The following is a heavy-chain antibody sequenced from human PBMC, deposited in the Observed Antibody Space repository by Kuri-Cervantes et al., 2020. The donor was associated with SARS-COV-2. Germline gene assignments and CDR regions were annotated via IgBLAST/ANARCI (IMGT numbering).Heavy chain of an antibody. CDR1: AFTFSSYA. D-gene: IGHD2-21*01. Sequence: GGSLRLSCAASAFTFSSYAMHWVRQAPGKGLEWVAIISYDGSNKYYADSVKGRVTISRDNSKNTLYLQMNSLRAEDTAVYYCARDRVGVHDYWGQGTLVTVSS. J-gene: IGHJ4*02. CDR2: ISYDGSNK. V-gene: IGHV3-30-3*01. CDR3: ARDRVGVHDY.